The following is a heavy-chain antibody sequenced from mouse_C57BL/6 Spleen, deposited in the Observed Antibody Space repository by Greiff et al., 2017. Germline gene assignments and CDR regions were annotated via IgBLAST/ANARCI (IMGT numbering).Heavy chain of an antibody. J-gene: IGHJ2*01. V-gene: IGHV1-52*01. CDR2: IDPSDSET. D-gene: IGHD2-12*01. Sequence: QVQLKQPGAELVRPGSSVKLSCKASGYTFTSYWMHWVKQRPIQGLEWIGNIDPSDSETHYNQKFKDKATLTVDKSSSTAYMQLSSLTSEDSAVYYCARGRYDGGGFDYWGQGTTLTVSS. CDR3: ARGRYDGGGFDY. CDR1: GYTFTSYW.